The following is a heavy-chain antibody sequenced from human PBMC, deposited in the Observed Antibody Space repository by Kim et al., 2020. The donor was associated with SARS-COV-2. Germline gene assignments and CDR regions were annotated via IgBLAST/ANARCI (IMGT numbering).Heavy chain of an antibody. J-gene: IGHJ4*02. V-gene: IGHV3-48*03. CDR1: GFTFNIYG. CDR3: VKGDNNAAGYYFDS. D-gene: IGHD6-13*01. Sequence: GGSLRLSCAASGFTFNIYGMDWVRQAPGKGLEWVSYISGNGFTIYYADSVKGRFTISRDNAKKSLYLQMNSLRDEDTAVYYCVKGDNNAAGYYFDSWGQG. CDR2: ISGNGFTI.